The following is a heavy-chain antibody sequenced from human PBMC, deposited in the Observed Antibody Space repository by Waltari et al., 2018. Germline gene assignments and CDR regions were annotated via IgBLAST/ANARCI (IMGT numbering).Heavy chain of an antibody. CDR3: ARAVLRGYSYGHFDY. V-gene: IGHV3-53*01. D-gene: IGHD5-18*01. CDR2: IYSGGST. CDR1: GFTVSSNY. J-gene: IGHJ4*02. Sequence: EVQLVESGGGLIQPGGSLRLSCAASGFTVSSNYMSWVRQAPGKGLEWVSGIYSGGSTYYADSVKGRFTISRDNSKNTLYLQMNSLRAEDTAVYYCARAVLRGYSYGHFDYWGQGTLVTVSS.